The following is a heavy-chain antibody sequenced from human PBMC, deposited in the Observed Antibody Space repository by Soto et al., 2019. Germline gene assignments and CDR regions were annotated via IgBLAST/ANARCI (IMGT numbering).Heavy chain of an antibody. D-gene: IGHD4-17*01. CDR3: ARGRRTTVTIDY. Sequence: PSETLSLTCAVYGGSFSGYYWSWIRQPPGKGLEWIGEINHSGSTNYNPSLKSRVTISVDTSKNQFSLKLGSVTAADTAVYYCARGRRTTVTIDYWGQGTLVTVSS. CDR2: INHSGST. CDR1: GGSFSGYY. J-gene: IGHJ4*02. V-gene: IGHV4-34*01.